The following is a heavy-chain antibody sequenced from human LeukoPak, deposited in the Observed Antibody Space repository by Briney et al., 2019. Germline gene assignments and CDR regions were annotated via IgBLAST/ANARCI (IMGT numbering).Heavy chain of an antibody. Sequence: GGSLRLSCAASGFSVSSNYMSWVRQAPGEGLEWVSVIYSGGTTYYADSVKGRFTISRDNSKNTLYLQMNSLRAEDTALYYCASGITGTNNWFDPWGQGTLVTVSS. CDR1: GFSVSSNY. J-gene: IGHJ5*02. D-gene: IGHD1-20*01. V-gene: IGHV3-66*02. CDR2: IYSGGTT. CDR3: ASGITGTNNWFDP.